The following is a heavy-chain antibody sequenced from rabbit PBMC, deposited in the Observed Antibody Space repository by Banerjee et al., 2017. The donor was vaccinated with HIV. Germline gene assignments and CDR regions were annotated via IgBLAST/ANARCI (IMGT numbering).Heavy chain of an antibody. Sequence: QSLEESGGDLVKPGASLTLTCTASRFSFTNYYMCWVRQAPGKGLEWIGCIYTGSSVRTNYASWAKGRFTISKTSSTTVTLQMTSLTAADTATYFCARGGAYAGDGYCSFNLWGQGTLVTVS. J-gene: IGHJ4*01. D-gene: IGHD8-1*01. CDR1: RFSFTNYY. CDR3: ARGGAYAGDGYCSFNL. CDR2: IYTGSSVRT. V-gene: IGHV1S40*01.